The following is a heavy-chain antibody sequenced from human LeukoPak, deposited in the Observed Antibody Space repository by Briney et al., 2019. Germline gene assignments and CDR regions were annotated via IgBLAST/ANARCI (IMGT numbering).Heavy chain of an antibody. CDR2: ISGSGGST. V-gene: IGHV3-23*01. CDR1: GFTFSSYA. Sequence: GGSLRLSCAASGFTFSSYAMSWVRQAPGKGLEWVSAISGSGGSTYYADSVKGRFTISRDNSKNTLYLQMNSLRAEDTAVYYCATSSGRRFYYYYYMDVWGKGTTVTVS. D-gene: IGHD1-26*01. CDR3: ATSSGRRFYYYYYMDV. J-gene: IGHJ6*03.